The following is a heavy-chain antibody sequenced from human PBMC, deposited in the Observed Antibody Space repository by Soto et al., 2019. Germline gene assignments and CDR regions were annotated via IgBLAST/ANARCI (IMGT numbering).Heavy chain of an antibody. J-gene: IGHJ3*02. CDR2: IWYDGSNK. CDR1: GFTFSSYG. CDR3: ARDRAAQYYYDSRGRDAFDI. D-gene: IGHD3-22*01. Sequence: QVQLVESGGGVVQPGRSLRLSCAASGFTFSSYGMHWVRQAPGKGLEWVAVIWYDGSNKYYADSVKGRFTISRDNSKNTLYLQMNSLRAEDTAVYYCARDRAAQYYYDSRGRDAFDIWGQGTMVTVSS. V-gene: IGHV3-33*01.